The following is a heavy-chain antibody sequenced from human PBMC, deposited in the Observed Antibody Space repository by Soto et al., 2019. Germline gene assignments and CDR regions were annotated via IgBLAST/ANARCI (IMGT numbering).Heavy chain of an antibody. D-gene: IGHD3-3*01. CDR2: ISSSSSYI. V-gene: IGHV3-21*01. J-gene: IGHJ6*02. CDR1: GFTFSSYS. CDR3: AREHSDFSGWPDPYYYYYGMDV. Sequence: GGSLRLSCAASGFTFSSYSMNWVRQAPGKGLEWVSSISSSSSYIYYADSVKGQFTISRDNAKNSLYLQMNSLRAEDTAVYYCAREHSDFSGWPDPYYYYYGMDVWGQGTTVTVSS.